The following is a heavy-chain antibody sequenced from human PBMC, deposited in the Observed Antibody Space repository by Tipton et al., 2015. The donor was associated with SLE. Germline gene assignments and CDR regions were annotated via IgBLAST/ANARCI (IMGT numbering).Heavy chain of an antibody. V-gene: IGHV4-31*03. CDR2: IYYSGST. CDR3: AREDWYFDL. CDR1: GGSFSGYY. J-gene: IGHJ2*01. Sequence: TLSLTCTVYGGSFSGYYWSWIRQPPGKGLEWIGYIYYSGSTYYNPSLKSRVTISVDTSKNQFSLKLSSVTAADTAVYYCAREDWYFDLWGRGTLVTVSS.